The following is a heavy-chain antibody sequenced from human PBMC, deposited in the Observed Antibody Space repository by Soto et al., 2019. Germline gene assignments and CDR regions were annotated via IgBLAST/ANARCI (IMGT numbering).Heavy chain of an antibody. J-gene: IGHJ4*02. Sequence: VQLVESGGGVVQPGRSLRLSCAASGFTFDDYAMHWVRQAPGKGLEWVSGISWNSGSIGYADSVKGRFTISRDNAKNSLYLQMNSLRAEDTALYYCAKVRAGYCSSTSCYIFDYWGQGTLVTVSS. CDR1: GFTFDDYA. CDR3: AKVRAGYCSSTSCYIFDY. V-gene: IGHV3-9*01. D-gene: IGHD2-2*03. CDR2: ISWNSGSI.